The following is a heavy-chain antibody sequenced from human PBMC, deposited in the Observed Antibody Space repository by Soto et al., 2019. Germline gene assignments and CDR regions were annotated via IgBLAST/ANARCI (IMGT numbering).Heavy chain of an antibody. CDR2: ISQAGANT. V-gene: IGHV3-23*01. D-gene: IGHD1-1*01. CDR1: GFAFVSCG. J-gene: IGHJ4*02. Sequence: GGTLRLSGLAAGFAFVSCGMNWGRQAPGKGVGWVAGISQAGANTYYTDSVRGRVIISRDNSRNTVSLKMNSVRGEDSAIYYYATERAHTTWNFDFLGQGTMVTVSS. CDR3: ATERAHTTWNFDF.